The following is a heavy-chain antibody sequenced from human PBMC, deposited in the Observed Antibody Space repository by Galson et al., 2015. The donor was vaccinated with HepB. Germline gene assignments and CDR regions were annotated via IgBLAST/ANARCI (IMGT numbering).Heavy chain of an antibody. V-gene: IGHV3-21*04. CDR2: ISSSGGHI. J-gene: IGHJ3*02. Sequence: SLRLSCAASGFTFSGYGLNWVRQAPGKGLEWVSSISSSGGHIYYADSVKGRFTLSRDNAQNSLYLQMNSLRAEDTAMYYCAREDDAFDIWGQGTMVTVSS. CDR1: GFTFSGYG. CDR3: AREDDAFDI.